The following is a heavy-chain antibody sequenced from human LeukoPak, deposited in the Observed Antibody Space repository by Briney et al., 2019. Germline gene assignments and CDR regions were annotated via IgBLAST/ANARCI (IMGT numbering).Heavy chain of an antibody. J-gene: IGHJ2*01. CDR3: ARDIWKDWYFDL. V-gene: IGHV4-59*01. CDR1: GGSISNYY. D-gene: IGHD1-1*01. Sequence: SETLSLTCSLSGGSISNYYWSWIRQPPGKGLERIGYIYYSGSTSYNPSLESRVTISVDTSKNQFSLKLSSVTAADTAVYYCARDIWKDWYFDLWGRGTLVTVSS. CDR2: IYYSGST.